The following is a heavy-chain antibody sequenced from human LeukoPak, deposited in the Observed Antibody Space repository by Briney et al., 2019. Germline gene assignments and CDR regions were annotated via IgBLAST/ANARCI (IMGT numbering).Heavy chain of an antibody. CDR1: GYSISSNHW. J-gene: IGHJ4*02. V-gene: IGHV4-28*01. Sequence: SDTLSLTCAVSGYSISSNHWXGWIXQPPGXGLEWIGYILYAGSTYYNPSLKSRVTMSVDTSKNQFSLRLSSVTAVDTAVYYCARIGPILGAAWVDYWGQGTLVSVSS. CDR3: ARIGPILGAAWVDY. CDR2: ILYAGST. D-gene: IGHD3-3*02.